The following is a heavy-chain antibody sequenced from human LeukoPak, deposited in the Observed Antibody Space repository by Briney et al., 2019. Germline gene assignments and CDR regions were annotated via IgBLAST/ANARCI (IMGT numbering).Heavy chain of an antibody. CDR3: ARVWPLWFGEIFPGYFDY. J-gene: IGHJ4*02. Sequence: SETLSLTCTVSGGSISSGGYYWSWIRQPPGKGLEWIGYIYYSGSTNYNPSLKSRVTISVDTSKNQFSLKLSSVTAADTAVYYCARVWPLWFGEIFPGYFDYWGQGTLVTVSS. V-gene: IGHV4-61*08. D-gene: IGHD3-10*01. CDR2: IYYSGST. CDR1: GGSISSGGYY.